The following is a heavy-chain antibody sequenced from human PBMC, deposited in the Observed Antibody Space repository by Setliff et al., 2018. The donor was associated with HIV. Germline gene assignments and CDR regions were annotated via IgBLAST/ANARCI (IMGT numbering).Heavy chain of an antibody. CDR1: GGTFSSYT. V-gene: IGHV1-69*05. Sequence: SVKVSCKASGGTFSSYTINWVRQAPGQGLEWMGGIIPIFGTASYAQKFQGRVTITTDESTSTAYMELSSLRAEDTALYYCARTREMVRGVITPAFDYWGLGTLVTVSS. J-gene: IGHJ4*02. D-gene: IGHD3-10*01. CDR2: IIPIFGTA. CDR3: ARTREMVRGVITPAFDY.